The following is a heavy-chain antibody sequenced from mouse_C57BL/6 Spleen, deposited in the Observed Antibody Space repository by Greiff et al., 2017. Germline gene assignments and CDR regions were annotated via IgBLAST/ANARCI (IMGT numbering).Heavy chain of an antibody. CDR1: GYSFTGYF. Sequence: VQLQQSGPELVKPGDSVKISCKASGYSFTGYFMNWVMQSHGKSLEWIGRINPYNGDTFYNQKFKGKATLTVDKSSSTAHMELRSLTSEDSAVYYCARYGSSPRYFDYWGQGTTLTVSS. CDR2: INPYNGDT. J-gene: IGHJ2*01. D-gene: IGHD1-1*01. V-gene: IGHV1-20*01. CDR3: ARYGSSPRYFDY.